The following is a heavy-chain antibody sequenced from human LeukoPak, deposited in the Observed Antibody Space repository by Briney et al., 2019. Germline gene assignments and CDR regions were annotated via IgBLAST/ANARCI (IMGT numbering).Heavy chain of an antibody. CDR3: AREEWFDP. CDR2: IYYSGST. CDR1: GGSISSGDYY. J-gene: IGHJ5*02. Sequence: NTSQTLSLTCTVSGGSISSGDYYWSWIRQPPGKGLEWIGYIYYSGSTYYNPSLKSRVTLSVDTSKNQFSLKLSSVTAADTAVYYCAREEWFDPWGQGTLVTVSS. V-gene: IGHV4-30-4*08.